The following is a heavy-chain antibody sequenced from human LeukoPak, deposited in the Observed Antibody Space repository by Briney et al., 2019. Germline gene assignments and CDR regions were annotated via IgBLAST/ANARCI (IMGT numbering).Heavy chain of an antibody. V-gene: IGHV3-7*01. D-gene: IGHD6-19*01. CDR2: IKQDGSDK. CDR1: GFTFSTFW. Sequence: PGGPLRLSCAASGFTFSTFWMTWVRQAPGKGLEWVANIKQDGSDKYYVDSVKGRFTISRDNAKNSLYLQMNSLRAEDTAVYYCARELSSGWYYFDHWGQGTLVTVSS. J-gene: IGHJ4*02. CDR3: ARELSSGWYYFDH.